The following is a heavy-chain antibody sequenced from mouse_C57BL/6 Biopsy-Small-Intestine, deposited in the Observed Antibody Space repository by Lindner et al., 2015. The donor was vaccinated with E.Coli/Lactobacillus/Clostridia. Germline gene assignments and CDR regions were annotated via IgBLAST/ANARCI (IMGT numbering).Heavy chain of an antibody. CDR3: ARHAALGAFFDY. CDR2: FYPKSGSL. CDR1: GYIFTDYT. Sequence: QLQESGAELVKPGASVKLSCKASGYIFTDYTIHWVKQRSGQGLEWIGWFYPKSGSLKYNEKFRDKATLTADKSSNTVYVELSSLTSDDSAVYFCARHAALGAFFDYWGQGTTLTVSS. V-gene: IGHV1-62-2*01. D-gene: IGHD3-1*01. J-gene: IGHJ2*01.